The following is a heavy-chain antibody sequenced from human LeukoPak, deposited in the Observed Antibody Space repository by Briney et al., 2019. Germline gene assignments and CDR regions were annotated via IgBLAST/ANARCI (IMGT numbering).Heavy chain of an antibody. J-gene: IGHJ4*02. CDR2: VHGHN. Sequence: GGSLRLSCAASGFIFRNYAMSWVRQAPGKGLEWVSTVHGHNYYADSVKGRFTISREDSRSTLYLQMDNLRVEDTAVYYCAKDQTGDGYNSIWGQGTMVTVSS. CDR3: AKDQTGDGYNSI. CDR1: GFIFRNYA. V-gene: IGHV3-23*01. D-gene: IGHD5-24*01.